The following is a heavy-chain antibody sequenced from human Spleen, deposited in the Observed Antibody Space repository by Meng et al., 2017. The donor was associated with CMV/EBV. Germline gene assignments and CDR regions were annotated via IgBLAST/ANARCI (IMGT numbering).Heavy chain of an antibody. CDR3: ARGGYTSGSGWFDP. J-gene: IGHJ5*02. V-gene: IGHV4-31*02. Sequence: SGASIITGGFSWHWIRPHAEKGLEWIGYIYSDGRTYYNPSLKSRLTISLDAPQNQFSLNLISVTAADTAVYYCARGGYTSGSGWFDPWGQGTLVTVSS. CDR2: IYSDGRT. D-gene: IGHD5-12*01. CDR1: GASIITGGFS.